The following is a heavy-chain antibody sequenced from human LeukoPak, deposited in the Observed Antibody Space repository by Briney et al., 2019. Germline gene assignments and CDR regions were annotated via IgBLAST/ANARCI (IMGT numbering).Heavy chain of an antibody. CDR1: GFTFSSYA. D-gene: IGHD3-22*01. Sequence: GGSLRLSCAASGFTFSSYAMSWVRQAPGKGLEWVSGISTSGGTTSYADSVKGRFTISRDNPRNTLYMQMNTLKAEDTAVYYCAIMHRYYDGSGYWVQWGQGTLVTVSS. J-gene: IGHJ4*02. V-gene: IGHV3-23*01. CDR2: ISTSGGTT. CDR3: AIMHRYYDGSGYWVQ.